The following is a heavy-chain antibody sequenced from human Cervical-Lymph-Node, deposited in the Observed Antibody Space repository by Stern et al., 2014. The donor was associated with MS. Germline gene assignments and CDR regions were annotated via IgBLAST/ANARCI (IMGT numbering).Heavy chain of an antibody. CDR3: ARRRDGYNFAY. D-gene: IGHD5-24*01. CDR2: INTSGDST. V-gene: IGHV1-46*01. CDR1: GYTFSSYY. Sequence: QVQLVQSGAEVKKPGASVKDSCKASGYTFSSYYMPWVRQAPGQGLEWMGMINTSGDSTSYAQKFQGRVTMTMVTSTSTDYMVLSSLRSEDTAVYYCARRRDGYNFAYWGQGTLVTVSS. J-gene: IGHJ4*02.